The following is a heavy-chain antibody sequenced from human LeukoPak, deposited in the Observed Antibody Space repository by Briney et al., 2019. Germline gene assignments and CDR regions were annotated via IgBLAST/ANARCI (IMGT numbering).Heavy chain of an antibody. V-gene: IGHV3-74*01. CDR3: ARDPGYYYYGMDV. CDR2: INGEGSRI. J-gene: IGHJ6*02. Sequence: GGSLRLSCAASGFTFSSYAMSWVRQAPGRGLEWVARINGEGSRISYADSVRGRFTISRDNAKNTAYLQMNSLRAEDTALYYCARDPGYYYYGMDVWGQGTTVVVSS. CDR1: GFTFSSYA.